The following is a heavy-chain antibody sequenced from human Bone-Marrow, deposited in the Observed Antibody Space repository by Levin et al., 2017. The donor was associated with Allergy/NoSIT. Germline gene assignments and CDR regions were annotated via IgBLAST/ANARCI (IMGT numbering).Heavy chain of an antibody. V-gene: IGHV2-5*02. CDR2: IYWDDDK. J-gene: IGHJ5*02. D-gene: IGHD3-3*01. Sequence: SGPTLVKPTQTLTLTCTFSGFSLSTSGVGVGWIRQPPGKALEWLALIYWDDDKRYSPSLKSRLTITKDTSKNQVVLTMTNMDPVDTATYYCAHRRGITIFGVGQNWFDPWGQGTLVTVSS. CDR3: AHRRGITIFGVGQNWFDP. CDR1: GFSLSTSGVG.